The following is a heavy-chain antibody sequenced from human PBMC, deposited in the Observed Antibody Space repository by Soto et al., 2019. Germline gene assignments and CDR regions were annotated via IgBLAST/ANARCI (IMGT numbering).Heavy chain of an antibody. CDR1: GFTFSSYG. J-gene: IGHJ6*04. Sequence: GGSLRLSCAASGFTFSSYGMHWVRQAPGKGLEWVAVISYDGSNKYYADSVKGRFTISRDNSKNTLYLQMNSLRAEDTAVYYCAKEFYSYDSTGYRPMVSSMDVWGKGTTVTVSS. CDR2: ISYDGSNK. V-gene: IGHV3-30*18. D-gene: IGHD3-22*01. CDR3: AKEFYSYDSTGYRPMVSSMDV.